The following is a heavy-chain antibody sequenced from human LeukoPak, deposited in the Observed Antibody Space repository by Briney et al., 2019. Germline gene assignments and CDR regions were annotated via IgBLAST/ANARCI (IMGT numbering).Heavy chain of an antibody. CDR2: ISISGSTI. V-gene: IGHV3-11*01. CDR3: ARGRPEFDY. CDR1: GFTFSDYL. J-gene: IGHJ4*02. D-gene: IGHD2-15*01. Sequence: GGSLRLSRAASGFTFSDYLMNWLRQAPGKGLEWVSYISISGSTIYYADSVKGRFTISRDNAKKSLYLQMNSLRAEDTAVYYWARGRPEFDYWGQGALVTVSS.